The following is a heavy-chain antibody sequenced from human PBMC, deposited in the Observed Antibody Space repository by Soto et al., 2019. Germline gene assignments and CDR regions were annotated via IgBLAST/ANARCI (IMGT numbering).Heavy chain of an antibody. V-gene: IGHV1-18*01. Sequence: QVQLVQSGAEVKKPGASVKVSCKASGYTFTSYGISWVRQAPGQGLEWMGWISAYNGNTNYAQKLQGRVTMTTGTCTSPAYKELRSLRADDTAVYYCAREERRGLWWFDFDYWGQGTLVAVSS. J-gene: IGHJ4*02. D-gene: IGHD5-18*01. CDR3: AREERRGLWWFDFDY. CDR1: GYTFTSYG. CDR2: ISAYNGNT.